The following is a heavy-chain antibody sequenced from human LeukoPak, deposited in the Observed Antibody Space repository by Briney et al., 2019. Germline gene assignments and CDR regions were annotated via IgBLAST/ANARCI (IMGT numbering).Heavy chain of an antibody. CDR1: GGSISSYY. CDR2: IYYSGST. CDR3: ATGYSGYLNWFDP. D-gene: IGHD5-12*01. Sequence: SGTLSLTCTVSGGSISSYYWSWIRQPPGKGLEWIGYIYYSGSTNYNPSLKSRVTISVDTSKNQFSLKLSSVTAADTAVYYCATGYSGYLNWFDPWGQGTLVTVSS. V-gene: IGHV4-59*01. J-gene: IGHJ5*02.